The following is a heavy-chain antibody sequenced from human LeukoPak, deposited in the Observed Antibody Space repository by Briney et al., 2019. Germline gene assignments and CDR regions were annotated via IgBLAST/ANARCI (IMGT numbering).Heavy chain of an antibody. J-gene: IGHJ3*02. D-gene: IGHD5-24*01. V-gene: IGHV3-21*01. CDR1: GFTFSSYS. CDR3: AREMATASRAFDI. CDR2: ISSSSSYI. Sequence: PGGSLRLSCAASGFTFSSYSMNWVRQAPRKGLEGVSSISSSSSYIYYTDSVKGRFTISRDNAKHSLYLQMNSLRAQDTAVYYCAREMATASRAFDIWGQGTMVTVSS.